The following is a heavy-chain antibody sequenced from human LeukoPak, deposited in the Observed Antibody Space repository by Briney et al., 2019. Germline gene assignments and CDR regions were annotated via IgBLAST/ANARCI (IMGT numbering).Heavy chain of an antibody. V-gene: IGHV3-48*01. CDR2: ISSSSSTI. J-gene: IGHJ3*01. D-gene: IGHD4-17*01. Sequence: GGSLRLSCAASGFTFSDYSMNWVRQAPGKGLEWVSYISSSSSTIYYADSVKGRFTISRDSAKNSLYLQMNSLRAEDMAVYYCARGATVTTTSAFDFWGQGTMVTVSS. CDR1: GFTFSDYS. CDR3: ARGATVTTTSAFDF.